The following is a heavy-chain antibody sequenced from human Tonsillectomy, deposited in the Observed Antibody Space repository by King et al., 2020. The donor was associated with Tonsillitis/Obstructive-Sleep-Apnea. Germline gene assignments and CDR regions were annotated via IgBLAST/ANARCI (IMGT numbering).Heavy chain of an antibody. CDR1: GYNFTNYW. V-gene: IGHV5-10-1*01. Sequence: QLVQSGAEVKKPGESLRISCKGSGYNFTNYWISWVRQMPGKGLEWMGRIDPSDSYTNYSPSFEGHVTISADKSISTAYLQWSSLKASDTAMYYCATMRGDFWSGYSSDYWGQGTRVTVSS. CDR3: ATMRGDFWSGYSSDY. CDR2: IDPSDSYT. J-gene: IGHJ4*02. D-gene: IGHD3-3*01.